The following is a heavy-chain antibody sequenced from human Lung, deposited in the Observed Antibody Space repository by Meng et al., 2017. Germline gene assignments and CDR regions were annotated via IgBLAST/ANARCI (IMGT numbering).Heavy chain of an antibody. CDR2: INHSGST. CDR3: ARGPTTMAHDFDY. J-gene: IGHJ4*02. Sequence: QVQRQEGGAGRLKPSENLSPTCVVSGGSFSDYYWSWIRQPPGKGLEWIGEINHSGSTNYNPSLESRATISVDTSQNNLSLKLSSVTAADSAVYYCARGPTTMAHDFDYWGQGTLVTVSS. D-gene: IGHD4-11*01. CDR1: GGSFSDYY. V-gene: IGHV4-34*01.